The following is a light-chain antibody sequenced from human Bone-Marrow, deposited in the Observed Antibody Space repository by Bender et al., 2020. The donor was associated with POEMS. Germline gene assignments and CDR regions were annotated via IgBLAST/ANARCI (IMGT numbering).Light chain of an antibody. V-gene: IGLV1-44*01. CDR3: TSFTTSHTHV. J-gene: IGLJ2*01. CDR2: SNY. Sequence: QSVLTQPPSASGTPGQSVIISCSGTDSNFGGNNVNWYQHLPGTAPRLVVYSNYQRPSGVSNSFSGSKSGNTASLIISGLHAEDEADYYCTSFTTSHTHVFGGGTKLTVL. CDR1: DSNFGGNN.